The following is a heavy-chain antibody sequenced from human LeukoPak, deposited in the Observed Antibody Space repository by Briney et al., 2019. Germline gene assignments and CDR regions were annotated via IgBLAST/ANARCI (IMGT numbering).Heavy chain of an antibody. D-gene: IGHD1-1*01. CDR1: GVTFSNYA. Sequence: GGSLRLSCAASGVTFSNYAMSWVRQAPGKGLEWVAGISSSGDNTYFADSVRGRFTMSGDNSKNTLYLRMNSLRAEDTAVYFCARTGNPAIGEYWGQGTLVTVSS. CDR2: ISSSGDNT. CDR3: ARTGNPAIGEY. V-gene: IGHV3-23*01. J-gene: IGHJ4*02.